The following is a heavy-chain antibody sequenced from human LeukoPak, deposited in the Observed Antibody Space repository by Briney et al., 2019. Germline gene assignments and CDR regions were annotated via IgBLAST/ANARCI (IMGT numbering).Heavy chain of an antibody. J-gene: IGHJ6*02. CDR1: GFIFDTHT. D-gene: IGHD4-17*01. Sequence: PGGSLRLSCTASGFIFDTHTLTWVRQAPGKGLEWVSVIYSGGSTYYADSVKGRFTISRDNSKNTLYLQMNSLRAEDTAVYYCARESGDYYYGMDVWGQGTTVTVSS. V-gene: IGHV3-53*01. CDR3: ARESGDYYYGMDV. CDR2: IYSGGST.